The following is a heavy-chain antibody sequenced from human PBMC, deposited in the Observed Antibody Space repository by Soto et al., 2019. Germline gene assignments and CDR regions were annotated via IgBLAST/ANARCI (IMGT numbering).Heavy chain of an antibody. V-gene: IGHV1-46*01. D-gene: IGHD6-19*01. J-gene: IGHJ4*02. Sequence: QVQLVQSGAEVKKPGASVKVSCKASGYTFSSYFMHWGRQAPGQGLEWMGIINPSGGSTSYAQKSQARVTMNGDTSTSTVYMELSSLRSEDTAVYYCARDSRIAVGGNIGLDYWGQGTLVTVSS. CDR2: INPSGGST. CDR3: ARDSRIAVGGNIGLDY. CDR1: GYTFSSYF.